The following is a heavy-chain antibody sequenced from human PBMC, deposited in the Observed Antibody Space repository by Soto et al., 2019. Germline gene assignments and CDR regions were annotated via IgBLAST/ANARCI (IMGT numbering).Heavy chain of an antibody. J-gene: IGHJ4*02. CDR2: INPSGGST. V-gene: IGHV1-46*03. Sequence: QVQLVQSGAEVKKPGASVKVSCKASGYSFPTYYMLWVRQAPGQGLEWMGIINPSGGSTSYAQKFQGRVTMTRDTPTRTVYMELRSLRSEDTAVYYCARAYDSGTKGCFDFWGQGTLVTVSS. CDR3: ARAYDSGTKGCFDF. CDR1: GYSFPTYY. D-gene: IGHD3-10*01.